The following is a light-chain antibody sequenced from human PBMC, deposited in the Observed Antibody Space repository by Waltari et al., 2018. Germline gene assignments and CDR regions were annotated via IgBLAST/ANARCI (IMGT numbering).Light chain of an antibody. J-gene: IGLJ3*02. Sequence: QTVVTQDPSFSVSPGGTVTLTCGLSSGSVSTSYSPSWYQQTPGQAPRTLIYSTNTRSSGVPDRFSGSILGNKAALTITGAQADDESDYYCVLYMGSGIWVFGGGTKLTVL. CDR3: VLYMGSGIWV. V-gene: IGLV8-61*01. CDR1: SGSVSTSYS. CDR2: STN.